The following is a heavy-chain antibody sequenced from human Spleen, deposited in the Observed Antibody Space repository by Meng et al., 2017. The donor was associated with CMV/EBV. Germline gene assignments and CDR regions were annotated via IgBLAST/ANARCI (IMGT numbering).Heavy chain of an antibody. Sequence: ASVKVCCKASGYNFTGYYIYWVRQAPGQGLEWMGWMHPNSGDTNHAQRFQGRVTMTRDASFSTAYMEIIRLRSDDTAVYFCARGDSGSYRYYYYYYGMDVWGQGTTVTVSS. CDR2: MHPNSGDT. D-gene: IGHD1-26*01. CDR3: ARGDSGSYRYYYYYYGMDV. J-gene: IGHJ6*02. V-gene: IGHV1-2*02. CDR1: GYNFTGYY.